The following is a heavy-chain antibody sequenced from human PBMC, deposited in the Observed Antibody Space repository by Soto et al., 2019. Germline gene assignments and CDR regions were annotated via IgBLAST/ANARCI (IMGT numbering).Heavy chain of an antibody. CDR2: INAGNGNT. V-gene: IGHV1-3*01. J-gene: IGHJ4*02. CDR3: ASTIVGATRFDY. Sequence: QVQLVQSGAEVKKPGASVKVSCKASGNTFTSYALHWVRQAPGQRLEWMGWINAGNGNTKYSQKFQGRVTITRDTSASTAYIELSSLRSEDTAVYYCASTIVGATRFDYWGQGTLVTVSS. D-gene: IGHD1-26*01. CDR1: GNTFTSYA.